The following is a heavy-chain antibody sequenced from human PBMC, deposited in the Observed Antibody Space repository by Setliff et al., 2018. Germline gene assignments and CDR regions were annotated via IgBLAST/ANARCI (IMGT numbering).Heavy chain of an antibody. V-gene: IGHV4-4*01. Sequence: TLSLTCAVSGASISSSNWWNWVRQPPGKGLEWIGEIYHGGNTNYNPSLKSRVAISVDKSKNQFSLKLSSVTAADTAVYFCGRVGTSDYGDYGGFVDFWGQGTLVTVSS. CDR3: GRVGTSDYGDYGGFVDF. D-gene: IGHD4-17*01. CDR2: IYHGGNT. J-gene: IGHJ4*02. CDR1: GASISSSNW.